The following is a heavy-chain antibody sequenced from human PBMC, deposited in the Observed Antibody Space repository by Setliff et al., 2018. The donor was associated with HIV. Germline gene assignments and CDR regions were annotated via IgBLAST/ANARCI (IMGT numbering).Heavy chain of an antibody. CDR3: ARAQMHRGVVSWSLYYFDY. CDR1: GGSISTYY. CDR2: IYTSGST. J-gene: IGHJ4*02. V-gene: IGHV4-4*09. Sequence: PSETLSLTCTVSGGSISTYYWSWIRQPPGKGLEWIGYIYTSGSTNYNPSLEGRVTISVDTSKNQFSLTLRSVTAADRAVYYCARAQMHRGVVSWSLYYFDYWGQGALVTVSS. D-gene: IGHD3-10*01.